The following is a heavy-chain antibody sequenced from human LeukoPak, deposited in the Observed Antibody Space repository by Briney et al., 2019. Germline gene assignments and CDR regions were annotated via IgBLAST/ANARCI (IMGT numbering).Heavy chain of an antibody. Sequence: SGGSLRLSCAASGFTFSSFAVSWVRQAPGKGLEWVSTISGSGYSTYYADSVKGRFTLSGDSSKNTLYLQMNSLRAEDTAVYYCARAGFGEWYFDDWGQGTLVTVSS. CDR1: GFTFSSFA. D-gene: IGHD3-10*01. CDR3: ARAGFGEWYFDD. V-gene: IGHV3-23*01. CDR2: ISGSGYST. J-gene: IGHJ4*02.